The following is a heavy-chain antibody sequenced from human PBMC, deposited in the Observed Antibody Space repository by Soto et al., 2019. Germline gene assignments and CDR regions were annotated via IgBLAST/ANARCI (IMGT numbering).Heavy chain of an antibody. CDR1: GFTFDDYA. CDR2: ISWNSGSI. J-gene: IGHJ4*02. V-gene: IGHV3-9*01. D-gene: IGHD2-15*01. Sequence: GGSLRLSCAASGFTFDDYAMDWVRQAPGKGLEWVSGISWNSGSIGYADSVKGRFTISRDNAKNSLYLQMNSLRAEDTALYFCAKATQVFCRGHSCYGDDFDYWGQGTLVTVSS. CDR3: AKATQVFCRGHSCYGDDFDY.